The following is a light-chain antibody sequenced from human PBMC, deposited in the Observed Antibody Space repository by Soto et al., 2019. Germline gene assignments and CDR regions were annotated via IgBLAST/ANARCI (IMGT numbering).Light chain of an antibody. CDR1: QSVSSN. CDR2: GAS. V-gene: IGKV3-15*01. CDR3: QQYNNWRGT. Sequence: EIVMKQSPATPSVSPGERATLSCRASQSVSSNLAWYQQKPGQAPRLLIYGASTRATGIPARFSGSGSGTEFTLTISSLQSEDFAVYYCQQYNNWRGTFGQGTKVDIK. J-gene: IGKJ1*01.